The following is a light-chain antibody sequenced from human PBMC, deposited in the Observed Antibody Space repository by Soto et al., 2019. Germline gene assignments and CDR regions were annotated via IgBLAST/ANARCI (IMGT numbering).Light chain of an antibody. CDR2: KAS. J-gene: IGKJ1*01. Sequence: DIQMTQSHSTRSGPVGCRGGIRRRASQTISSWLAWYQQKPGKAPKLLIYKASTLKSGVPSRFSGSGSGTEFTLTISSLQPDDFATYYCQQYNTYSWTFGPGTRGDIK. V-gene: IGKV1-5*03. CDR1: QTISSW. CDR3: QQYNTYSWT.